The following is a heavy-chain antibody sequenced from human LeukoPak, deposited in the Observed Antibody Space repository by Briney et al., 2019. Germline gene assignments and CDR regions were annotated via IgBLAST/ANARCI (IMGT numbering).Heavy chain of an antibody. Sequence: SETLSLTCTVSGGSISSYYWSWIRQPAGKALEWIGRIYSSGNTNYNPSLESRVTMSVDTSKNQFSLKLTSVTAADTAVYYCARAHTFSCNGGPCPFFLDSWGQGTLSPSPQ. CDR1: GGSISSYY. CDR3: ARAHTFSCNGGPCPFFLDS. J-gene: IGHJ4*02. D-gene: IGHD2/OR15-2a*01. CDR2: IYSSGNT. V-gene: IGHV4-4*07.